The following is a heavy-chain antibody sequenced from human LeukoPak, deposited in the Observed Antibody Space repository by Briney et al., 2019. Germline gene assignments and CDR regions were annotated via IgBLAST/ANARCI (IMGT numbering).Heavy chain of an antibody. CDR3: ARTRSFMFYY. J-gene: IGHJ4*02. V-gene: IGHV3-7*03. CDR1: GFTFGNYW. Sequence: PGGSLRLSCAVSGFTFGNYWMSWVRQTPGQGPEWVANIKRDGSERYYVDSVKGRFTISRDNAKSSLFLEMSSLRVEDTAVYYCARTRSFMFYYWGQGTLVTVSS. CDR2: IKRDGSER.